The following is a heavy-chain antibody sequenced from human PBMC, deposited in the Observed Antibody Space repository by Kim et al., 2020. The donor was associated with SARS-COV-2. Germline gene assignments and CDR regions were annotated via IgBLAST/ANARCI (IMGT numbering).Heavy chain of an antibody. D-gene: IGHD3-3*01. Sequence: ASVKVSCKASGYTFTSYAMNWVRQAPGRGLEWMGWINTNTGNPTYAQGFTGRFVFSLDTSVSTANLQISSLKAEDTAVYYCARADVTTIFGVVIIPVHDFDYWGQGTLVTVSS. CDR1: GYTFTSYA. J-gene: IGHJ4*02. CDR3: ARADVTTIFGVVIIPVHDFDY. CDR2: INTNTGNP. V-gene: IGHV7-4-1*02.